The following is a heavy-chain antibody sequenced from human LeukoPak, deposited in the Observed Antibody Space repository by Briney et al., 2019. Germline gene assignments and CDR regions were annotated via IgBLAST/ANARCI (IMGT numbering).Heavy chain of an antibody. CDR2: IKQDGGEK. CDR1: GFTFSSYW. Sequence: GGSLRLSCAASGFTFSSYWMSWVRQAPGKGLEGVANIKQDGGEKYYVDSVKGRFTISKDNAKNSLYLQMNSLRAEDTAVYYCARDHSLYYDILTGYAFDYWGQGTLVTVSS. J-gene: IGHJ4*02. D-gene: IGHD3-9*01. V-gene: IGHV3-7*03. CDR3: ARDHSLYYDILTGYAFDY.